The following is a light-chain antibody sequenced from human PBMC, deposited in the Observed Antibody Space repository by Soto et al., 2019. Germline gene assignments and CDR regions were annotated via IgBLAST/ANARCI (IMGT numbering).Light chain of an antibody. V-gene: IGKV3-15*01. CDR1: QSIDSD. J-gene: IGKJ1*01. CDR2: GAS. CDR3: QQYSHWRT. Sequence: EIMMTQSPANVSVFPGERATLSCRASQSIDSDLAWYQQKPGHVPRLLIYGASTRATGVPARFSGSGSGTEFTLTISCLQSDDFAVYYCQQYSHWRTFGPGTKVEIK.